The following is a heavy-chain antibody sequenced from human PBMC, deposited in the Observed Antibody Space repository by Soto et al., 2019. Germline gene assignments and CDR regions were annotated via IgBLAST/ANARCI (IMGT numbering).Heavy chain of an antibody. J-gene: IGHJ5*02. CDR1: GGTFSSYA. D-gene: IGHD4-17*01. Sequence: GASVKVSCKASGGTFSSYAISWVRQAPGQGLEWMGGIIPIFGTANYAQKFQGRVTITADESTSTAYMELSSLRSEDTAVYYCARSTTVVTGWFDPWGQGTLVTVSS. CDR2: IIPIFGTA. CDR3: ARSTTVVTGWFDP. V-gene: IGHV1-69*13.